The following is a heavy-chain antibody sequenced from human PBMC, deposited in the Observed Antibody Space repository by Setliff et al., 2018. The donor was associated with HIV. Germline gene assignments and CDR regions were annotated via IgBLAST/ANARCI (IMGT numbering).Heavy chain of an antibody. CDR2: INSASGGT. Sequence: VKVSCKASGYTFTDYYIHWVRQAPGQGLEWMGWINSASGGTNYAQNFQGRVTVTRDTSINTAYVELNSLKSDDTAVYYWARDYLHVFDIWGQGTMVTVSS. CDR3: ARDYLHVFDI. V-gene: IGHV1-2*02. J-gene: IGHJ3*02. CDR1: GYTFTDYY.